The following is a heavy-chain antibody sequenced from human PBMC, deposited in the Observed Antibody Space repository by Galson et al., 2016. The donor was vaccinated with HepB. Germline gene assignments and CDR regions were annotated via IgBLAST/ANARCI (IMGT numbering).Heavy chain of an antibody. D-gene: IGHD6-19*01. CDR2: IKEDGSEA. J-gene: IGHJ4*02. CDR3: VREPRAGAYYFDY. Sequence: SLRLSCAASGFSFSSYWMTWVRQAPGKGLEWVANIKEDGSEAYYVDSVRGRFTISRDNAEDSLYLQMNTLRADDTAIYYCVREPRAGAYYFDYWGQGTLVTVSS. CDR1: GFSFSSYW. V-gene: IGHV3-7*01.